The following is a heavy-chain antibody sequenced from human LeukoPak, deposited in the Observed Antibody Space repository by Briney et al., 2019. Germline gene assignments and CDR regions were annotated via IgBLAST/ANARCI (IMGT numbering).Heavy chain of an antibody. CDR2: IIHSGST. V-gene: IGHV4-34*01. CDR1: GGSISSYY. D-gene: IGHD2-8*01. Sequence: SETLSLTCTVSGGSISSYYWSWIRQSPGMGPEWIGEIIHSGSTNYNPSLTSRVTISVDTSKNQFSLELSSVTAADTAVYYCARGVLVTVYAAFDYWGQGTLVTVSS. J-gene: IGHJ4*02. CDR3: ARGVLVTVYAAFDY.